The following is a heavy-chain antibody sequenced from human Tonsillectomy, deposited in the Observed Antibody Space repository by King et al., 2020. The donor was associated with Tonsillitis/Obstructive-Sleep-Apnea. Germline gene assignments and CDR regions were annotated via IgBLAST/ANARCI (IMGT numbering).Heavy chain of an antibody. CDR1: GFTFSSYS. D-gene: IGHD2-15*01. J-gene: IGHJ6*02. CDR3: AGYGIAATNYYYYGMDV. CDR2: ISSSSSYI. V-gene: IGHV3-21*01. Sequence: VQLVESGGGLVKPGGSLRLSCAASGFTFSSYSMNWVRQAPGKGLEWVSSISSSSSYIYYADSVKGRFTISRDNAKNSLYLQMNSLRAEDTVVFYCAGYGIAATNYYYYGMDVWGQGTTVTVSS.